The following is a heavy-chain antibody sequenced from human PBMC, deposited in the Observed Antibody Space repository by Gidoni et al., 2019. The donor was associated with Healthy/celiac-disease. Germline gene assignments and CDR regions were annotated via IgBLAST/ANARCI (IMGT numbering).Heavy chain of an antibody. CDR3: ARGDDRSGYVGDAFDS. V-gene: IGHV1-18*01. J-gene: IGHJ3*02. Sequence: QVHLVQSGAEVKKPGASVKVSCKASGYTFTSYGISWLRQAPGQGLEWMGWISAYNGNTNNAQKLQGRVNMTTDTSTSTAYMELRRLRSDDTDVYYCARGDDRSGYVGDAFDSWGQGTMVTVSS. D-gene: IGHD3-22*01. CDR1: GYTFTSYG. CDR2: ISAYNGNT.